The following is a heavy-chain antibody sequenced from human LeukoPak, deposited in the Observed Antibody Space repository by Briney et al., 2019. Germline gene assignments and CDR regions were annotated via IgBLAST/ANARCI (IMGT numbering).Heavy chain of an antibody. D-gene: IGHD4/OR15-4a*01. J-gene: IGHJ5*02. CDR3: VRGPYGASISKWFDP. CDR1: DGSISGYS. Sequence: PSETLSLTCTVSDGSISGYSWSWIRQPPGKGLEWIGYIYYSGDTNYNPSLKNRVTLSVDTSRNQLSLQLSSVTTADTAVYYCVRGPYGASISKWFDPWGQGTLVTVSS. V-gene: IGHV4-59*01. CDR2: IYYSGDT.